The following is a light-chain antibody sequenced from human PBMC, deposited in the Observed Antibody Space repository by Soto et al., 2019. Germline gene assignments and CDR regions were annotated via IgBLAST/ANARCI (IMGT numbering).Light chain of an antibody. CDR3: QHYDDAVWT. V-gene: IGKV3-20*01. J-gene: IGKJ1*01. CDR1: QSLTSGY. CDR2: GAS. Sequence: EIVLTQSPGTLSLSPGQRATLSCRASQSLTSGYLTWYQQKPGQAPRLLIYGASSRATGIPDRFSGSGSGTDFTLTISRLEPEDFAVYYCQHYDDAVWTFGQGTKVDIK.